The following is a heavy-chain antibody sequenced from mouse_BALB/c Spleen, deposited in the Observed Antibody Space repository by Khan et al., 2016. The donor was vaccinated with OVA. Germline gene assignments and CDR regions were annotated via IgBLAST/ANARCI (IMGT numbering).Heavy chain of an antibody. J-gene: IGHJ4*01. CDR1: GFSLTNYG. CDR3: ARQPYYHYNIMDY. CDR2: IWNDGNT. D-gene: IGHD2-10*01. V-gene: IGHV2-6-1*01. Sequence: QMQLEESGPGLVAPSLSLSITCTISGFSLTNYGVHWVRQPPGKGLEWLVVIWNDGNTAYNSALKSRLTISKDNSKSQVFLKMNSLQTDDTAMYFCARQPYYHYNIMDYWGQGTSVTVSS.